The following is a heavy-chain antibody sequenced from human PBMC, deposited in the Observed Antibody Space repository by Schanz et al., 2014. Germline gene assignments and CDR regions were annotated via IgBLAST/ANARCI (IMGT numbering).Heavy chain of an antibody. D-gene: IGHD1-1*01. CDR3: AKIERNED. J-gene: IGHJ4*02. CDR2: ISGSGGST. CDR1: GFTFSDAW. V-gene: IGHV3-23*04. Sequence: EVQLVESGGGLVKPGGFLRLSCAASGFTFSDAWMSWVRQAPGKGLEWVIVISGSGGSTYYADSVRGRFTMSRDNSKNTVHLQMNSLRAEDTAVYFCAKIERNEDWGQGTLVTVSS.